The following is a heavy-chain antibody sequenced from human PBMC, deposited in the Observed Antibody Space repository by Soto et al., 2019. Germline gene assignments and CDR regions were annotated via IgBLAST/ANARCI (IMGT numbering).Heavy chain of an antibody. CDR1: GGSISSYY. CDR2: IYYSGST. J-gene: IGHJ4*02. CDR3: ARTLIDSSGYYRELPYYFDY. D-gene: IGHD3-22*01. V-gene: IGHV4-59*01. Sequence: PSETLSLTCTVCGGSISSYYWSWIRQPPGKGLEWIGYIYYSGSTNYNPSLKSRVTISVDTSKNQFSLKLSSVTAADTAVYYCARTLIDSSGYYRELPYYFDYWGQGTLVTVSS.